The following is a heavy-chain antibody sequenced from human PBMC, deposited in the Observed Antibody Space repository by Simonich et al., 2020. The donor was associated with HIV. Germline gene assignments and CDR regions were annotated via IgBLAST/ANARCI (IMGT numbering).Heavy chain of an antibody. Sequence: QVQLVESGGGVVQPGRSLRLSCAASGFTFSSYAMHWVRQAPGKGLEWVAVISYDGSNKYYAASVKGRFNISRDNSKNTLYLQMNSLRAEDTAVYYCASGGSISSVWADDYWGQGTLVTVSS. V-gene: IGHV3-30*07. D-gene: IGHD3-16*01. CDR2: ISYDGSNK. CDR3: ASGGSISSVWADDY. CDR1: GFTFSSYA. J-gene: IGHJ4*02.